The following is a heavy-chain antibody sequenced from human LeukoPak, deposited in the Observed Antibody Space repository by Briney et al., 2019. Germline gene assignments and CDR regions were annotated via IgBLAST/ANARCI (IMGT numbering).Heavy chain of an antibody. Sequence: SVTVSCKASGGTFSSYAISWVRQAPGQGLEWMGGIIPIFGTANYAQKFQGRVTITADESTSTAYMELSSLRSEDTAVYYCARSIGTTVTSSPDYWGQGTLVTVSS. CDR2: IIPIFGTA. V-gene: IGHV1-69*13. D-gene: IGHD4-17*01. CDR1: GGTFSSYA. J-gene: IGHJ4*02. CDR3: ARSIGTTVTSSPDY.